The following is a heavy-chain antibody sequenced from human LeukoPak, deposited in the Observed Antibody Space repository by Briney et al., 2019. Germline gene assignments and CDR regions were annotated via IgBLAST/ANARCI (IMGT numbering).Heavy chain of an antibody. Sequence: PGGSLRLSCAASGXTFSDYYMSWVRQAPGKGLEWVSVIYSGGSTYYADSVKGRFTISRDNSKNTLYLQMNSLRAEDTAVYYCASTVEMATNGDAFDIWGQGTMVTVSS. D-gene: IGHD5-24*01. CDR2: IYSGGST. CDR3: ASTVEMATNGDAFDI. V-gene: IGHV3-53*01. CDR1: GXTFSDYY. J-gene: IGHJ3*02.